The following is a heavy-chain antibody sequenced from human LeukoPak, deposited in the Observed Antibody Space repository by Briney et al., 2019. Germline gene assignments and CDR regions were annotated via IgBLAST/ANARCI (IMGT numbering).Heavy chain of an antibody. J-gene: IGHJ4*02. Sequence: PGGSLRLSCAASGFTFSDYGMHWVRQAPGKGLEWVAVALYDGSHKYYADSVKGRFTISRDNSKNTLYLQMDSLRAEDTAVYYCARARMVGTTTYYFQYWGQGALVTVSS. CDR1: GFTFSDYG. CDR3: ARARMVGTTTYYFQY. D-gene: IGHD1-26*01. CDR2: ALYDGSHK. V-gene: IGHV3-33*01.